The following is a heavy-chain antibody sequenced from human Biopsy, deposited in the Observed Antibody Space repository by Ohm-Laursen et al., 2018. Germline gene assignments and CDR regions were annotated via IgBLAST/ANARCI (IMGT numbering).Heavy chain of an antibody. V-gene: IGHV4-4*07. J-gene: IGHJ2*01. Sequence: SVTLSLTCSVYGGSTHASFWSWIRQPAGETLEWIGRIYSSGGSSYNPSLKSRISMSMDTSNNQFSLTLTSVTAADTAVYYGARTPGKAVAGRFLDLWGRGTLVTVSS. CDR2: IYSSGGS. D-gene: IGHD6-19*01. CDR1: GGSTHASF. CDR3: ARTPGKAVAGRFLDL.